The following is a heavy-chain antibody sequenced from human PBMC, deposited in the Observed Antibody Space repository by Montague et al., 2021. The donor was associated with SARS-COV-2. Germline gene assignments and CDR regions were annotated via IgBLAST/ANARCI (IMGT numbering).Heavy chain of an antibody. CDR2: INHTGSS. D-gene: IGHD6-19*01. CDR3: ARGERGAWYNHYFDY. Sequence: SETLSLTCAVYGGPFSGDGSFSGYYWTWIRQTPGKGLEWIGEINHTGSSNYNPSFKSRVIMSVDTSKNQFSLKLSSVTAADTAVYYCARGERGAWYNHYFDYWGQGALVTASS. CDR1: GGPFSGDGSFSGYY. J-gene: IGHJ4*02. V-gene: IGHV4-34*01.